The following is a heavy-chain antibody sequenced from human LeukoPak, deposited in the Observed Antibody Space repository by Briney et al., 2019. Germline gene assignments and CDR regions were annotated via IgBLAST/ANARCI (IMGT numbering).Heavy chain of an antibody. D-gene: IGHD6-13*01. Sequence: ASVKVSCKASNYTFTSYGIGWARQAPGQALEWVGLVSPYNGKTNYAQKFQDRVTMTTDTPTTTPYLHLRRLRSDGTALYYCARAGSSSWRQLFDAWGQGSLVIVSS. V-gene: IGHV1-18*01. CDR3: ARAGSSSWRQLFDA. J-gene: IGHJ4*02. CDR1: NYTFTSYG. CDR2: VSPYNGKT.